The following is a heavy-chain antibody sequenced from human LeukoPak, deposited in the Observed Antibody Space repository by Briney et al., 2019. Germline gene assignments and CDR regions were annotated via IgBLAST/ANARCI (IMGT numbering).Heavy chain of an antibody. D-gene: IGHD1-26*01. Sequence: PSETLSLTCTVSGGSLSSGSYYWGWIRQPPGKGLEWIGSVYYSGSTYYNPSLKSRVTISVDTSKNQFSLKLRSVTAADTAVYYCASPKLYTGSQHTFDYWGQGTLVTVSS. CDR2: VYYSGST. V-gene: IGHV4-39*01. CDR1: GGSLSSGSYY. CDR3: ASPKLYTGSQHTFDY. J-gene: IGHJ4*02.